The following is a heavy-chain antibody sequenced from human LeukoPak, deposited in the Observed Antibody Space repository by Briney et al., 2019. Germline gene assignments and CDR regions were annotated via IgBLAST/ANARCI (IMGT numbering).Heavy chain of an antibody. CDR1: GFTFSNFW. J-gene: IGHJ5*02. D-gene: IGHD6-13*01. Sequence: PGGSLRLSCAASGFTFSNFWMHWVRQAPGKGLVWVSRINTDGSYISYADSVKGRFSISRDNAKTTLYLQMNRLRAEATAVYYCARVPATGSWFDPWGQGTLVTVSS. V-gene: IGHV3-74*01. CDR2: INTDGSYI. CDR3: ARVPATGSWFDP.